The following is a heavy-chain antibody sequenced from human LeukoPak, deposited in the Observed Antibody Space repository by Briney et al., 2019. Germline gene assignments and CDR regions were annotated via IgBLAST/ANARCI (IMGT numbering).Heavy chain of an antibody. Sequence: GASVKVSCKASGGTFSSYAISWVRQAPGQGFEWMGGIIPIFGTANYAQKFQGRVTITTDESTSIAYMELSSLRSEDTAVYYCARAAYCSSTSCYYMDVWGKGTTVTVSS. CDR3: ARAAYCSSTSCYYMDV. CDR2: IIPIFGTA. D-gene: IGHD2-2*01. J-gene: IGHJ6*03. V-gene: IGHV1-69*05. CDR1: GGTFSSYA.